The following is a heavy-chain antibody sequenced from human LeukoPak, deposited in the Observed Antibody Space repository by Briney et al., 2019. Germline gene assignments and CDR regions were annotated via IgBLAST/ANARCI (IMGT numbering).Heavy chain of an antibody. D-gene: IGHD6-19*01. CDR1: GFAFSSYA. J-gene: IGHJ4*02. Sequence: GGSLRLSCAASGFAFSSYAMHWVRQAPGKGLQWVAVTSHDGSNKYYADSVKGRFTISRDNSKNTLYLQMNSLRAEDTAVYYCALISIAVAGSFDHWGQGTLVTVSS. CDR3: ALISIAVAGSFDH. CDR2: TSHDGSNK. V-gene: IGHV3-30*04.